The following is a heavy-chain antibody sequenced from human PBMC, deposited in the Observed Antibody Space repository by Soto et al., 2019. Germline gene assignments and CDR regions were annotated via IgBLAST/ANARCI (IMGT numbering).Heavy chain of an antibody. CDR2: INQDGSEK. CDR3: SRSLDS. Sequence: GGSLRLSCAASGFTFSTYWMDWVRQTPGKGLEWVANINQDGSEKNYVDSVKGRFTIYRDNAKNSLYLQMSSLTAEDSALYYCSRSLDSWGQGTLVTVSS. J-gene: IGHJ4*02. CDR1: GFTFSTYW. V-gene: IGHV3-7*01.